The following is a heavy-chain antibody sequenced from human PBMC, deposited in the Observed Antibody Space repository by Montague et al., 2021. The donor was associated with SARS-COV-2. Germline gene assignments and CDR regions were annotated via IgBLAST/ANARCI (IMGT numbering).Heavy chain of an antibody. CDR1: YY. Sequence: YYWSWIRQPAGKGLEWIGRIYTSGTINYTPSLKSRVTISVDTSKNQFSLKLNSVTAADTAVYYCARGFGTTNSDYGGQGTLVTVSS. CDR2: IYTSGTI. CDR3: ARGFGTTNSDY. J-gene: IGHJ4*02. V-gene: IGHV4-61*02. D-gene: IGHD4-17*01.